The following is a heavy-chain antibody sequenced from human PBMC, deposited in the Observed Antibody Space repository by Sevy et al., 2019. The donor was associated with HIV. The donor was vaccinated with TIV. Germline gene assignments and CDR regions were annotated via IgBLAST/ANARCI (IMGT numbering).Heavy chain of an antibody. CDR1: GFAFYDYS. V-gene: IGHV3-23*01. CDR3: AREGCTRPHDY. Sequence: GGSLILSCAAPGFAFYDYSMSWIRQAPGKGLEWVATLSFGCGKINYADSVKGRFTISRDNSKNSFYLQMDNLRVEDTALYYCAREGCTRPHDYWGQGTRVTVSS. CDR2: LSFGCGKI. D-gene: IGHD2-8*01. J-gene: IGHJ4*02.